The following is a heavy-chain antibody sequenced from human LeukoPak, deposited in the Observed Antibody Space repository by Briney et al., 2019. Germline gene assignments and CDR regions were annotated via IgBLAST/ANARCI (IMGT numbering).Heavy chain of an antibody. CDR2: ISYDGSNR. D-gene: IGHD4-17*01. CDR3: ARDLCYGDGPDAFDI. CDR1: GFTFSSYA. J-gene: IGHJ3*02. Sequence: QPGGSLRLSCAASGFTFSSYAMHWVRQAPGKGLEWVAVISYDGSNRYYADSVKGRFTISRDNSKNTLYLQMNSLRAEDTAVYYCARDLCYGDGPDAFDIWGQGTMVTVSS. V-gene: IGHV3-30-3*01.